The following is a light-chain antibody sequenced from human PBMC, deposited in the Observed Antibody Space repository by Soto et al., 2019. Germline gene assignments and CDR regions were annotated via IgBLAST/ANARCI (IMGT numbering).Light chain of an antibody. Sequence: DIKMTQSPSSLSASVGDRVTITCRASRSVSNYLNWYQQKPGKAPKLLIYAASSLQSGVPSRFSGSGSGTDFTLTIRSLQPEDFATYYCQQSHSIPLTFGQGTKVDI. CDR1: RSVSNY. V-gene: IGKV1-39*01. CDR3: QQSHSIPLT. J-gene: IGKJ1*01. CDR2: AAS.